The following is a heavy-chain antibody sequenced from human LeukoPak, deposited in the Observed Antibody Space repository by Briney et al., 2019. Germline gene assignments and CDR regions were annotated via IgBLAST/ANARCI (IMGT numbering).Heavy chain of an antibody. CDR1: GFTFRDFS. D-gene: IGHD4-11*01. Sequence: GGSLRLSCAASGFTFRDFSMHWVRQVAGKGLEWVSLISGDGGVTHYGDSVRGRFTISRDNSKNSLYLQMSSLRVEDTALYYCAKGNNSISYNFDYWGQGTLVTVSS. V-gene: IGHV3-43*02. CDR2: ISGDGGVT. J-gene: IGHJ4*02. CDR3: AKGNNSISYNFDY.